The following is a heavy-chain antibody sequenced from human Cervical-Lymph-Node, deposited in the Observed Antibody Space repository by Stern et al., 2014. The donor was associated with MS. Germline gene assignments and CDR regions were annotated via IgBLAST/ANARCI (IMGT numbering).Heavy chain of an antibody. Sequence: VHLVESGPGLVKPSQTLSLTCTVSGGSISSDNYYWTWIRQHPGKGLEWIGHIYYSGTTYYNPSLKSRVSITVDPSQNLFSLRLSSVTAADTAVYYCARDPFTTSLDVWGHGTTVTVS. CDR3: ARDPFTTSLDV. CDR2: IYYSGTT. J-gene: IGHJ6*02. CDR1: GGSISSDNYY. V-gene: IGHV4-31*03. D-gene: IGHD2-2*01.